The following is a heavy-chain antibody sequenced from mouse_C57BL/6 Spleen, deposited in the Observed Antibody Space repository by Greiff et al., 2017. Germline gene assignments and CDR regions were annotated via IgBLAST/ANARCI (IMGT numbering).Heavy chain of an antibody. CDR1: GYSFTGYY. J-gene: IGHJ4*01. D-gene: IGHD1-1*01. V-gene: IGHV1-42*01. Sequence: DVQLQESGPELVKPGASVKISCTASGYSFTGYYMNWVKHSPEKSHEWIGELNPSTGGTTYNQKFKAKATLTVDNSSSTAYMQLKSLTSEDSAVYYCTRWDYYGSSYDYAMDYWGQGTSGTVSS. CDR3: TRWDYYGSSYDYAMDY. CDR2: LNPSTGGT.